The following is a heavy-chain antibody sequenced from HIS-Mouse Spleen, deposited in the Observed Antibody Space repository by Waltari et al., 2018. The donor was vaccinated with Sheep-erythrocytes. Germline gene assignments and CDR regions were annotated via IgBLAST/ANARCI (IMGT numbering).Heavy chain of an antibody. D-gene: IGHD3-22*01. Sequence: EVQLLESGGGLVQPGGSLRLSCAASGFTFSSYAMSWVRQAPGKGLEGVYAVRCSGGRTYHADSVKGRFTISRDNSKNTLYLQMNSLRAEDTAVYYCAKDLVVITRGAFDIWGQGTMVTVSS. CDR2: VRCSGGRT. CDR1: GFTFSSYA. J-gene: IGHJ3*02. V-gene: IGHV3-23*01. CDR3: AKDLVVITRGAFDI.